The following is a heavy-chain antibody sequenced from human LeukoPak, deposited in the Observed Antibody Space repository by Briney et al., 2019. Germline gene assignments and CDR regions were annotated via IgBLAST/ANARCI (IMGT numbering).Heavy chain of an antibody. Sequence: GGSLRLSCAPSGFTFSSYAMSWVRQAPGKGLEWVSAISGSGGSTYYADSVKGRFTISRDNSKNTLYLQMNSLRAEDTAVYYCASRTIDLYSSSWYFDYWGQGTLVTVSS. CDR3: ASRTIDLYSSSWYFDY. J-gene: IGHJ4*02. CDR2: ISGSGGST. V-gene: IGHV3-23*01. CDR1: GFTFSSYA. D-gene: IGHD6-13*01.